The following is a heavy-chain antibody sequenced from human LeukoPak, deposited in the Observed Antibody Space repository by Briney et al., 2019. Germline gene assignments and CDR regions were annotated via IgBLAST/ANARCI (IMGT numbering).Heavy chain of an antibody. D-gene: IGHD6-19*01. CDR1: GFAFSSST. V-gene: IGHV3-23*01. J-gene: IGHJ4*02. Sequence: PGGSLRLSCGASGFAFSSSTMSWVRQAPGKGLEWVSAISGSGGSTYYADSVKGRFTISRDNSKNTLYLQMNSLRAEDTAVYYCAKDRGPYSSGWYLGYWGQGTLVTVSS. CDR2: ISGSGGST. CDR3: AKDRGPYSSGWYLGY.